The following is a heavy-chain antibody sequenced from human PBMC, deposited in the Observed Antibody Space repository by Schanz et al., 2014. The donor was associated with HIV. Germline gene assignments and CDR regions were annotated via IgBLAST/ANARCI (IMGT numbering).Heavy chain of an antibody. CDR2: IGSGGGYK. Sequence: EVQLVESGGGLVEPGGSLRLSCEASGFSISSFSMNWVRQAPGKGLEWVSSIGSGGGYKYYADSVNGRFTISRDNAKNSLHLQMSRLGAEDTAVYYCARDLHDYGDARTDYWGQGILVTVSS. D-gene: IGHD4-17*01. CDR3: ARDLHDYGDARTDY. J-gene: IGHJ4*02. V-gene: IGHV3-21*02. CDR1: GFSISSFS.